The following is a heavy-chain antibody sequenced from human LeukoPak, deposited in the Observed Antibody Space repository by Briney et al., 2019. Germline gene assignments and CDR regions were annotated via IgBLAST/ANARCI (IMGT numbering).Heavy chain of an antibody. CDR1: GGSFSGYY. V-gene: IGHV4-34*01. J-gene: IGHJ3*02. CDR2: INHSGST. D-gene: IGHD4-17*01. Sequence: SETLSPTCAVYGGSFSGYYWSWIRQPPGKGLEWIGEINHSGSTSYNPSLKSRVTISVDTSKNQFSLKLSSVTAADTAVYYCASFSPTVDNAFDIWGQGTMVTVSS. CDR3: ASFSPTVDNAFDI.